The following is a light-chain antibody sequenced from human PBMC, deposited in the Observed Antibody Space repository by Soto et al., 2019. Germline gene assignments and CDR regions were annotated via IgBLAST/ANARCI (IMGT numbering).Light chain of an antibody. V-gene: IGLV1-44*01. J-gene: IGLJ1*01. CDR1: SSNIGSTR. CDR2: SDN. CDR3: AAWDNSLNGYV. Sequence: QSVLTQPRSASGTPGQRVAISCSGASSNIGSTRANWYRQLPGSAPKLLIYSDNQRPSGVPDRFSGSKSGTSASLAISGLQSEDEAAYYCAAWDNSLNGYVFGTGTKVTVL.